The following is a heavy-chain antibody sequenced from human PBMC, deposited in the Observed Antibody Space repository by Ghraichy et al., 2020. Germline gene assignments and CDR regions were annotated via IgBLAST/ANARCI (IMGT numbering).Heavy chain of an antibody. D-gene: IGHD3-3*01. Sequence: SETLSLTCAVYGGSFSGYYWSWIRQPPGKGLEWIGEINHSGSTNYNPSLKSRVTISVDTSKNQFSLKLSSVTAADTAVYYCARGRLRFLEWLSGLDYWGQGTLVTVSS. CDR3: ARGRLRFLEWLSGLDY. J-gene: IGHJ4*02. CDR2: INHSGST. CDR1: GGSFSGYY. V-gene: IGHV4-34*01.